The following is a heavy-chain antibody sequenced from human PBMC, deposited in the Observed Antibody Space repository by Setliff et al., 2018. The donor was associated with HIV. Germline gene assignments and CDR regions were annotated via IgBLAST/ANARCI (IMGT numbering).Heavy chain of an antibody. CDR3: ARGVFDY. CDR1: GFTFSSYW. V-gene: IGHV3-74*01. J-gene: IGHJ4*02. Sequence: GGSLRLSCAASGFTFSSYWMHWVRQAPGKGLVWVFGINDNTHYADSVKGRFTISRDNSKNTLYLQMNSLRAEDTAVYYCARGVFDYWGQGALVTVSS. CDR2: INDNT.